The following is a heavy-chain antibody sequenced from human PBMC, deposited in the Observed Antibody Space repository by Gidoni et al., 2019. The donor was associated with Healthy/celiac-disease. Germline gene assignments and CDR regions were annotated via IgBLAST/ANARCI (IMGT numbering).Heavy chain of an antibody. J-gene: IGHJ6*02. D-gene: IGHD3-3*01. CDR2: MNPNSGNT. CDR1: GYTFTSYD. CDR3: ARDGYYDFWSGYYTGRRVYYYYGMDV. Sequence: QVQLVQSGAEVKKPGASVKVSCKASGYTFTSYDINWVRRATGQGLEWMGWMNPNSGNTGYAQKFQGRVTMTRNTSISTAYMELSSLRSEDTAVYYCARDGYYDFWSGYYTGRRVYYYYGMDVWGQGTTVTVSS. V-gene: IGHV1-8*01.